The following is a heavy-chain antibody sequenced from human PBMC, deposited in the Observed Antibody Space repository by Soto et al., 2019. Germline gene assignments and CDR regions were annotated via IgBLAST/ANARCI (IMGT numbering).Heavy chain of an antibody. CDR3: ANRGIAVAGNRMPHNYFDY. D-gene: IGHD6-19*01. J-gene: IGHJ4*02. CDR2: ISYDGSNK. V-gene: IGHV3-30*18. CDR1: GFTFSSYG. Sequence: ESGGGVVQPGRSLRLSCAASGFTFSSYGMHWVRQAPGKGLEWVAVISYDGSNKYYADSVKGRFTISRDNSKNTLYLQMNSLRAEDTAVYYCANRGIAVAGNRMPHNYFDYWGQGTLVTVSS.